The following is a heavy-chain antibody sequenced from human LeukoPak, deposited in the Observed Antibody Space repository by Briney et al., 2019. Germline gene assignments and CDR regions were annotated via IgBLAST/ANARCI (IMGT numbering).Heavy chain of an antibody. V-gene: IGHV3-23*01. D-gene: IGHD4/OR15-4a*01. J-gene: IGHJ4*02. CDR3: ARALNRHIGAFEY. CDR1: GFTFSTYA. CDR2: IRGTGDGT. Sequence: GGSLRLSCAASGFTFSTYAMSWVRQAPGKGLEWVATIRGTGDGTYYADSVKGRFTISRDNSKNTLYLHMNSLRVEDTATYFCARALNRHIGAFEYWGQGALVTVSS.